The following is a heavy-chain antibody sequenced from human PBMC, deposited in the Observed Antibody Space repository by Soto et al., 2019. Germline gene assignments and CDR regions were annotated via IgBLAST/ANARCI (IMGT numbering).Heavy chain of an antibody. J-gene: IGHJ6*02. Sequence: QVQLVQSGAEVKKPGSSVKVSCKAAGGTFSSYAISWVRQAPGQGLEWMGGIIPIFGTANYAQKFQGRVTIIADESTXXXXXXXXXXXXXXXXXXXXXXXXXXXXGSYYYGMDVWGQGTTVTVS. CDR2: IIPIFGTA. V-gene: IGHV1-69*12. CDR3: XXXXXXXXGSYYYGMDV. CDR1: GGTFSSYA.